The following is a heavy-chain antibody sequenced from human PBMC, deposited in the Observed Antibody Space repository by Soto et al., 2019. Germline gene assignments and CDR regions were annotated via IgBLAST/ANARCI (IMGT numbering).Heavy chain of an antibody. V-gene: IGHV4-30-4*01. Sequence: QVQLQEAGRGLVKPSQTLSLTCIVSGGSISSGNHFWSWIRQPPGKGLEWIGYIFYSGTAYYNPSLKLRFSTSADPVKTQICLDLSSVTAADTDIYYCAREVITPVPQEADDAFDVWGQGTMVTVSS. CDR2: IFYSGTA. CDR3: AREVITPVPQEADDAFDV. CDR1: GGSISSGNHF. D-gene: IGHD2-21*01. J-gene: IGHJ3*01.